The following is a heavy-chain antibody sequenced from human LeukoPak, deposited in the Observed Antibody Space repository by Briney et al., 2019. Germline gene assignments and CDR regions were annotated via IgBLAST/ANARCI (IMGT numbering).Heavy chain of an antibody. CDR3: AKVATFTTKYNAFDM. V-gene: IGHV3-48*04. CDR2: ISSSGSPI. D-gene: IGHD3-22*01. Sequence: PGGSLRLSCAASGFIFSSYGMNWVRQAPGKGLEWVSYISSSGSPIYYADSVKGRFTISRDNAKNSLYLQMNSLRAEDTAVYSCAKVATFTTKYNAFDMWGQGTMVTVSS. J-gene: IGHJ3*02. CDR1: GFIFSSYG.